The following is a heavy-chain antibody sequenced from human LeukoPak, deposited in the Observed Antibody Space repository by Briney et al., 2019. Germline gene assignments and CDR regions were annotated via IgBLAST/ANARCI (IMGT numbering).Heavy chain of an antibody. CDR3: ARIGYSSSSFDY. J-gene: IGHJ4*02. D-gene: IGHD6-6*01. Sequence: GGSLRLSCAASGFTFINYWMSWVRQAPGKGLEWVANMKQDGSVKYYVDSMKGRFTISRDNAKNSLYLQMSGLRAEDAAVYFCARIGYSSSSFDYWGQGVLVTVYS. CDR1: GFTFINYW. V-gene: IGHV3-7*03. CDR2: MKQDGSVK.